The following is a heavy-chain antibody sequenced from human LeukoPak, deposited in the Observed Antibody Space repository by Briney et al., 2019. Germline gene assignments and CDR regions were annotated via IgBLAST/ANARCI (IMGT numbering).Heavy chain of an antibody. D-gene: IGHD4-17*01. V-gene: IGHV4-39*07. Sequence: SETLSLTCSVSGGSISLSYYYWGWIRQPPGKALEWIGSVYYSGTTSYNPSLKSRVTISVDTSKNQFSLKLSSVTAADTAVYYCARLPGPDYGDNWFDPWGQGTLVTVSS. J-gene: IGHJ5*02. CDR1: GGSISLSYYY. CDR2: VYYSGTT. CDR3: ARLPGPDYGDNWFDP.